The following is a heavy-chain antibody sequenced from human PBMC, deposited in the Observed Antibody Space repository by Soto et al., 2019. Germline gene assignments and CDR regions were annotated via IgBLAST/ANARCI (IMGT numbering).Heavy chain of an antibody. D-gene: IGHD3-10*01. CDR1: GFSLSTSGVG. CDR3: AHSITIFRGVWNWFDP. CDR2: IYWNDDK. J-gene: IGHJ5*02. Sequence: QITLKESGPTLVKPTQTLTLTCTFSGFSLSTSGVGVGWIRQPPGKALEWLALIYWNDDKRYRPSLKSRLTITKDTSKNQVVLTMTNMDPVDTATYYCAHSITIFRGVWNWFDPWGQGTLVTVSS. V-gene: IGHV2-5*01.